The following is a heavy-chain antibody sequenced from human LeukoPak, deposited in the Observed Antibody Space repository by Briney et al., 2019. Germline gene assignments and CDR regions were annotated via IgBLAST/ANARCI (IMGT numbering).Heavy chain of an antibody. Sequence: GGSLRLSCAASGFIFSNYWMTWVRQAPGKGLEWVANIKDDGREKHYVDSVQGRFTISRDNAKNSVYLQMNSLRAEDTAVYYCAKSRGIAVAGYDYWGQGTLVTVSS. CDR2: IKDDGREK. CDR3: AKSRGIAVAGYDY. CDR1: GFIFSNYW. J-gene: IGHJ4*02. V-gene: IGHV3-7*01. D-gene: IGHD6-19*01.